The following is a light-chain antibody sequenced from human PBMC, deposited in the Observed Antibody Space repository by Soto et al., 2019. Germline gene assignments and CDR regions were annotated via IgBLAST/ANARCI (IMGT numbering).Light chain of an antibody. V-gene: IGLV1-40*01. Sequence: QSVLTQPPSVSGAPGQRVTISCTGSSSNIGTGYDVHWYQQLPGTAPKVLIYTNDQRPSGVPDRFSGSKSGTSASLAISGLQFEDEADYHCSSWDDNLDAEVFGAGTKLTVL. CDR2: TND. J-gene: IGLJ1*01. CDR3: SSWDDNLDAEV. CDR1: SSNIGTGYD.